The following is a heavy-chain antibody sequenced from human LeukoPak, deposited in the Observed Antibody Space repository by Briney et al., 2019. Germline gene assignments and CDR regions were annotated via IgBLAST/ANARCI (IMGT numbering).Heavy chain of an antibody. Sequence: SGGSLRLSCAASGFTFSSCSMNWVRQAPGKGLEWVSSISSSSSYIYYADSVKGRFTISRDNAKNSLYLQMNSLRAEDTAVYYCARPYSSSSDHDYWGQGTLVTVSS. D-gene: IGHD6-6*01. CDR3: ARPYSSSSDHDY. CDR1: GFTFSSCS. V-gene: IGHV3-21*01. CDR2: ISSSSSYI. J-gene: IGHJ4*02.